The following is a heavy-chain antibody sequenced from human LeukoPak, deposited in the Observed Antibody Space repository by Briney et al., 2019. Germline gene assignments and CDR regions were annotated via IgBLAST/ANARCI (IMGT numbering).Heavy chain of an antibody. J-gene: IGHJ4*02. CDR3: ATSPYGASFEYFDY. CDR1: GFTFSRYT. Sequence: SLRLSCAASGFTFSRYTIHWVRQAPGKGLEWVAVISYDGNHIYYADSVQGRFTISRDNSRNTLYLQMNSLRAEDTAVYYCATSPYGASFEYFDYWGQGTLVTVSS. D-gene: IGHD3-10*01. CDR2: ISYDGNHI. V-gene: IGHV3-30*01.